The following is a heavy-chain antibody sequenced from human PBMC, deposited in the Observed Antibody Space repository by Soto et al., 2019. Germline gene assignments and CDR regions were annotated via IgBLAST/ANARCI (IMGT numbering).Heavy chain of an antibody. V-gene: IGHV3-48*01. Sequence: HPGGYLRLSCAASGFSFSSYSMKWVRQAPGKGLEWVSYISSSSSTIYYADSVKGRFTISRDNAKNSLYLQMNSLRAEDTAVYYCARDLGSSWYPEYFQHWGQGTLVTVSS. CDR2: ISSSSSTI. CDR1: GFSFSSYS. CDR3: ARDLGSSWYPEYFQH. D-gene: IGHD6-13*01. J-gene: IGHJ1*01.